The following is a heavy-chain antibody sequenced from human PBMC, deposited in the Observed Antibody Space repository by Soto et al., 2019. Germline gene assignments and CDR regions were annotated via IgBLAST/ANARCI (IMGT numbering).Heavy chain of an antibody. CDR2: TYIGGMT. J-gene: IGHJ5*02. CDR1: GASFSDGSLF. Sequence: PSETLSLTCTVSGASFSDGSLFWGWIRQSPGKGVEWIASTYIGGMTYYNPSLRSRVTISVDTSKSQFSLRLNSVTAADTAVYYCATAPDTFSPAGYYVNWFDPWGQGXLVTVSS. D-gene: IGHD3-22*01. CDR3: ATAPDTFSPAGYYVNWFDP. V-gene: IGHV4-39*01.